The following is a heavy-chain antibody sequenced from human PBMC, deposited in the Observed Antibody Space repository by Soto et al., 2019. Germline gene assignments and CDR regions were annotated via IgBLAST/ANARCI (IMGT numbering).Heavy chain of an antibody. CDR3: ARSRSYCVEDFQK. D-gene: IGHD1-26*01. J-gene: IGHJ1*01. V-gene: IGHV4-31*03. Sequence: ASEILSLTCSASGDSISTEGYYWSWIRQHPGKGLEWIGYIYYSGLTSYNPSLKSRVTISRATSKNQFYLKLSSVTAADTAVYYCARSRSYCVEDFQKWGQGTLVTVSS. CDR2: IYYSGLT. CDR1: GDSISTEGYY.